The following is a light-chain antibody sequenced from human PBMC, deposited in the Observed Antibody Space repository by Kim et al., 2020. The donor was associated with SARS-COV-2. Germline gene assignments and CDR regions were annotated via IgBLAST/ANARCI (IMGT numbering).Light chain of an antibody. CDR3: NSRDSSGYHVV. CDR2: GKN. J-gene: IGLJ2*01. Sequence: SSELTQDPAVSVALGQTVRLTCQGDCLKTSYASLYQQKPGQATVLVLYGKNDRPSGIPDRFSGSTSLNTASLTITWAQAEDEADYYCNSRDSSGYHVVFGGGTQLTVL. CDR1: CLKTSY. V-gene: IGLV3-19*01.